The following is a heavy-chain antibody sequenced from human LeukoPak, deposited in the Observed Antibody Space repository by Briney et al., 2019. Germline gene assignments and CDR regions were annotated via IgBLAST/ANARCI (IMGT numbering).Heavy chain of an antibody. CDR1: GGSISSSSYY. J-gene: IGHJ5*02. D-gene: IGHD3-10*01. Sequence: SETLSLTCTVSGGSISSSSYYWGWIRQPPGKGLEWIGSIYYSGSTYYNPSLKSRVTISVDTSKNQFSLKLSSVTAADTAVYYCARRGSRRETYYYDSRTYYQTNWFDPWGQGTLVSVSS. CDR2: IYYSGST. V-gene: IGHV4-39*01. CDR3: ARRGSRRETYYYDSRTYYQTNWFDP.